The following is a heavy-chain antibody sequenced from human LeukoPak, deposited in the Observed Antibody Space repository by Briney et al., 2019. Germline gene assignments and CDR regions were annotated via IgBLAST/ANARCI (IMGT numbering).Heavy chain of an antibody. CDR2: IYSGGSA. CDR3: AREGTLRIGGDPRGQGAFDI. D-gene: IGHD2-15*01. J-gene: IGHJ3*02. CDR1: GFTVSSNY. Sequence: GGSLRLSCAASGFTVSSNYMSWVRQAPGKGLEWVSVIYSGGSAYYADSVKGRFTISRDNSKNTLYLQMNSLRAEDTAVYYCAREGTLRIGGDPRGQGAFDIWGQGTMVTVSS. V-gene: IGHV3-66*01.